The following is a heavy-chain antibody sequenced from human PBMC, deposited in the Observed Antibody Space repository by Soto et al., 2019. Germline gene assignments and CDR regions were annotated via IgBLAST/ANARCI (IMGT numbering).Heavy chain of an antibody. J-gene: IGHJ4*02. D-gene: IGHD3-22*01. Sequence: QVQLQESGPGLVKPSQTLSLTCTVSGGSISSGGYYWSWIRQHPGKGLEWIGYIYYSGSTYYNPSLKSRVTISVDTSKNQFSLQLSSVTAADTAVDYCARERPDSSGRFLDYWGQGTLVTVSS. CDR2: IYYSGST. CDR1: GGSISSGGYY. V-gene: IGHV4-31*03. CDR3: ARERPDSSGRFLDY.